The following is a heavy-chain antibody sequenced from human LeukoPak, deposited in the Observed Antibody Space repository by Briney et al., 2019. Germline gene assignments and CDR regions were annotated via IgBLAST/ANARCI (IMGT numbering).Heavy chain of an antibody. D-gene: IGHD3-22*01. V-gene: IGHV4-30-4*08. J-gene: IGHJ4*02. CDR2: IYYSGST. Sequence: KPSQTLSLTRTVSGGSISSGDYYWSWIRQPPGKGLEWIGYIYYSGSTYYNPSLKSRVTISVDTSKNQFSLKLSSVTAADTAVYYCARESYYDSSGYYLDYWGQGTLVTVSS. CDR1: GGSISSGDYY. CDR3: ARESYYDSSGYYLDY.